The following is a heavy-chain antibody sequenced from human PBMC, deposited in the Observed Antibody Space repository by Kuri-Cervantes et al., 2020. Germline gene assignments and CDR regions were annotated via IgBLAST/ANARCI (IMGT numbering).Heavy chain of an antibody. Sequence: ESLKISCAASGLTFSIYWMHWVRQAPGKGLVWVSRINSEGSSTSYADSVKGRFTNSRDNAKNTLYLQMNSLRAEDTAVYYCVRGNEGLLWFVEPYYGMDVWGQGTTVTVSS. D-gene: IGHD3-10*01. CDR3: VRGNEGLLWFVEPYYGMDV. CDR1: GLTFSIYW. V-gene: IGHV3-74*01. CDR2: INSEGSST. J-gene: IGHJ6*02.